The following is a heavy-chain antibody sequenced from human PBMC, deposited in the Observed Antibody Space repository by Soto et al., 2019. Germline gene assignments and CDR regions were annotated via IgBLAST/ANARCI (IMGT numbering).Heavy chain of an antibody. Sequence: PGGSLRLSCAASGFTFSSYWMHWVRQAPGKGLVWVSRINSDGSSTSYADSVKGRFTISRDNAKNTLYLQMNSLRDEDTAVYYCARDPSLNSEWPVYFHHWGQGTTVTVSS. D-gene: IGHD6-19*01. J-gene: IGHJ6*02. CDR3: ARDPSLNSEWPVYFHH. V-gene: IGHV3-74*01. CDR2: INSDGSST. CDR1: GFTFSSYW.